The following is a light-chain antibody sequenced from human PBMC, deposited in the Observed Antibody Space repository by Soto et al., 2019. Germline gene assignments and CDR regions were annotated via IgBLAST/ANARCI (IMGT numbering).Light chain of an antibody. CDR2: GAS. Sequence: DIVLTQSPCTLSLSTGERATLSCRASQSVSSGYLAWYQQKPGQAPRLLIYGASNRATGIPDRFSGSGSGTDFTLTISRLEPEDFAVYYCQQYGSSGTFGQGTKV. V-gene: IGKV3-20*01. CDR1: QSVSSGY. CDR3: QQYGSSGT. J-gene: IGKJ1*01.